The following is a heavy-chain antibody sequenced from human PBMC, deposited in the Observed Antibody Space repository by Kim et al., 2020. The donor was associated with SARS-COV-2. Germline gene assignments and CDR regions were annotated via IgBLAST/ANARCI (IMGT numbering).Heavy chain of an antibody. D-gene: IGHD6-13*01. CDR3: ARQLTLDRTGIAAAGTDALNWFDP. CDR1: GGSISSYY. CDR2: IYYSGST. V-gene: IGHV4-59*13. Sequence: SETLSLTCTVSGGSISSYYWSWIRQPPGKGLEWIGYIYYSGSTNYNPSLKSRVTISVDTSKNQFSLKLSSVTAADTAVYYCARQLTLDRTGIAAAGTDALNWFDPWGQGTLVTVSS. J-gene: IGHJ5*02.